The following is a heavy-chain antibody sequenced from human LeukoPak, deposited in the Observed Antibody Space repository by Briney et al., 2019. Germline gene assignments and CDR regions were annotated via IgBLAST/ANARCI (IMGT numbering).Heavy chain of an antibody. CDR2: IYPGDSDT. CDR3: ARGSRPRDENDAFDI. CDR1: GYSFTSYW. J-gene: IGHJ3*02. V-gene: IGHV5-51*01. Sequence: GESLKISCKGSGYSFTSYWIGWVRQMPGKGLEWMGIIYPGDSDTRYSPSFQGQVTISADKSISTAYLQWSSLKASDTAMYYCARGSRPRDENDAFDIWGQGTMVTVSS. D-gene: IGHD3-10*01.